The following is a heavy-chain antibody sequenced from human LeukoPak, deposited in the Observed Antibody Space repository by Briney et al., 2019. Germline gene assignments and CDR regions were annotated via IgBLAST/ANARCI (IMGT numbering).Heavy chain of an antibody. J-gene: IGHJ5*02. D-gene: IGHD2-2*01. CDR3: AGTLGGVPAASVDWFDP. V-gene: IGHV4-38-2*01. CDR2: IYHSGTT. CDR1: GYSISSAYY. Sequence: PSETLSLTFAVSGYSISSAYYWGWIRQPPGKGLEWIGSIYHSGTTYYNPSLKSRVTILLDTSKNQFSRKLSSVTAADTAVYYCAGTLGGVPAASVDWFDPWGQGTLVTVSS.